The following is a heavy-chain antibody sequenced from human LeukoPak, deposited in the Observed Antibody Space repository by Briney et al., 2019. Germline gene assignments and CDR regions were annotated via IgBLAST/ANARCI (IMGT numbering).Heavy chain of an antibody. J-gene: IGHJ4*02. CDR1: GFTFSSYS. V-gene: IGHV3-64*02. CDR3: ARVGPETAFDY. Sequence: PGGSLRLSCAASGFTFSSYSMNWVRQSPGRGLEYVSAINYKGGSTYYADSVKGRFTISRDNSKNTLYLQMASLRGEDMAVYYCARVGPETAFDYWGQGTLVTVSS. D-gene: IGHD1-14*01. CDR2: INYKGGST.